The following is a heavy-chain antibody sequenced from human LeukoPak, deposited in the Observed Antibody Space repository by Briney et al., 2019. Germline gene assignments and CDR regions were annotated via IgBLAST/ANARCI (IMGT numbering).Heavy chain of an antibody. Sequence: SETLSLPCTVSGASVTVYYWSWIRQSPGKGLEWISYIHHSGNSDYNPSLRSRVTTSLDTSKNQFSLNLISVTAADTAVYYCTRGHWGLQSWSQGTLVTVSS. CDR1: GASVTVYY. CDR2: IHHSGNS. J-gene: IGHJ5*02. D-gene: IGHD7-27*01. CDR3: TRGHWGLQS. V-gene: IGHV4-59*02.